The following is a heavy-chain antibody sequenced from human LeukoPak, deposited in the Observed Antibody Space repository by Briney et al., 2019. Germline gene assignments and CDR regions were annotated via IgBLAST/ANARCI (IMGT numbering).Heavy chain of an antibody. CDR1: GFTFSSYA. J-gene: IGHJ4*02. V-gene: IGHV3-23*01. CDR2: TGSTGVST. CDR3: AKDPGVVPAHYFDY. D-gene: IGHD2-2*01. Sequence: GGSLGLSCAASGFTFSSYAMNWFRQAPGKGLEWVSGTGSTGVSTFYADSVEGRFTVSRDNSKNTLSLQMNSLRAEDTAVYYCAKDPGVVPAHYFDYWGQGTLVTVSS.